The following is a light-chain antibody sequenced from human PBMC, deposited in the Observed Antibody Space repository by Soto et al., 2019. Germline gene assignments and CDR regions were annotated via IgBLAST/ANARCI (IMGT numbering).Light chain of an antibody. Sequence: QSALTQPRSVSGSPGQSVTISCTGTSSDVGGYNYVSWYQQHPGKAPKVMIYDVSRRPSGVPDRFSGSKSGNTASLTISGLQAEDEADYYGCSYAVSNTFWVFGGGTKATVL. CDR2: DVS. V-gene: IGLV2-11*01. CDR1: SSDVGGYNY. J-gene: IGLJ3*02. CDR3: CSYAVSNTFWV.